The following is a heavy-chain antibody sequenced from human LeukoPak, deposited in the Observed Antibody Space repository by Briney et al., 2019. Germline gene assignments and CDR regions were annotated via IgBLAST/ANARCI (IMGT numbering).Heavy chain of an antibody. CDR2: ITGAGGTT. V-gene: IGHV3-23*01. D-gene: IGHD2-21*02. J-gene: IGHJ4*02. CDR1: GFTFSSYA. Sequence: PGGSLRLSCAASGFTFSSYAMSWVRQAPGKGLEWVSAITGAGGTTYYADSVRGRFTISRDNSKNTLYLQMNSLRAEDTAVYYCAKRDCGGDCYFDYWGQGTLVTVSS. CDR3: AKRDCGGDCYFDY.